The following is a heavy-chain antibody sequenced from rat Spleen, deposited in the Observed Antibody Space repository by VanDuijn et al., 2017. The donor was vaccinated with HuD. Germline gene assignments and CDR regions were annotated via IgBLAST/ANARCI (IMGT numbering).Heavy chain of an antibody. Sequence: QIQLKESGPGLVQPSETLSLTCTVSGFSLTNYNVHWVRQPPGKGLEWMGVMWSGGSTDYNSALKSRLSISRDTSKNQVFLKMNSLQSEDTTTYYCARRHYGYTDYFDYWGQGVMVTVSS. J-gene: IGHJ2*01. CDR1: GFSLTNYN. D-gene: IGHD1-9*01. CDR2: MWSGGST. V-gene: IGHV2-45*01. CDR3: ARRHYGYTDYFDY.